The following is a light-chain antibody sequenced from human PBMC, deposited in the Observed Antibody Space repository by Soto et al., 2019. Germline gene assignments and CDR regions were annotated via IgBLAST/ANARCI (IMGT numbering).Light chain of an antibody. CDR3: QQYYTFPLT. CDR2: GAS. Sequence: EIVLTQSPGTLSLSPGEGATLSCRASQSVSSTFLTWYQQKPGQAPRLLIYGASSRATGIPDRFSGSGSGTDFTLTISSLQPDDFATYFCQQYYTFPLTFGGGTKVDIK. J-gene: IGKJ4*01. CDR1: QSVSSTF. V-gene: IGKV3-20*01.